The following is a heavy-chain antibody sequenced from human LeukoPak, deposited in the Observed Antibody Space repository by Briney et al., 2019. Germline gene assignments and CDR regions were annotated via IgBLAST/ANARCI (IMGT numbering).Heavy chain of an antibody. CDR1: GFTFSSYS. D-gene: IGHD1-26*01. V-gene: IGHV3-66*01. Sequence: PGGSLRLSCAASGFTFSSYSMNWVRQAPGKGLEWVSVIYSGGSTYYAGSVKGRFTISRDNSKNTLYLQMNSLRAEDTAVYYCARWASRMDVWGQGTTVTVSS. J-gene: IGHJ6*02. CDR3: ARWASRMDV. CDR2: IYSGGST.